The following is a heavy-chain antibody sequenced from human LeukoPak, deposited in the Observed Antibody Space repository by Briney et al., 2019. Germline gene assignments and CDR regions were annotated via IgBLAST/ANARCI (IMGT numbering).Heavy chain of an antibody. J-gene: IGHJ4*02. D-gene: IGHD3/OR15-3a*01. CDR1: GFTFSSYV. CDR3: VGAGTLDY. Sequence: PGGSLRLSCSASGFTFSSYVMHWVRQAPRKGLDSVSAISSNGDSTYYADSVKGRFTISRDNSKNTLYLQMSSLRAEDTAVYYCVGAGTLDYWGQGTLVTVSS. CDR2: ISSNGDST. V-gene: IGHV3-64D*06.